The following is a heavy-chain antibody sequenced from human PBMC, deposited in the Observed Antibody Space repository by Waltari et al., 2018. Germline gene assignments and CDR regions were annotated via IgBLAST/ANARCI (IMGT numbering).Heavy chain of an antibody. J-gene: IGHJ4*02. CDR3: AREEAREGTAAAGPIDY. CDR1: GYTFPSSG. D-gene: IGHD6-13*01. Sequence: QVQLVQSGAEVKKPGASVKVSCKASGYTFPSSGISWLRQAPGQGLEWMGWISAYNGNTNYAQKLQGRVTMTTDTSTSTAYMELRSLRSDDTAVYYCAREEAREGTAAAGPIDYWGQGTLVTVSS. V-gene: IGHV1-18*01. CDR2: ISAYNGNT.